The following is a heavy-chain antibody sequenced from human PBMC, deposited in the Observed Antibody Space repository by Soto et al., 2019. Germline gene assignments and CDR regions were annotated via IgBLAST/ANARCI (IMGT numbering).Heavy chain of an antibody. CDR1: GGSISSYY. CDR2: IYYRGST. CDR3: ARSRYTSGWWPPPFDY. Sequence: QVQLQESGPGLVKPSESLSLTCAVSGGSISSYYWSWIRQPPGKGLEWIGYIYYRGSTNYNPSLKSRVPISVDTSTNQFSLKLTSVTAADTAVYYCARSRYTSGWWPPPFDYWGQGTLVTVSS. V-gene: IGHV4-59*01. D-gene: IGHD6-19*01. J-gene: IGHJ4*02.